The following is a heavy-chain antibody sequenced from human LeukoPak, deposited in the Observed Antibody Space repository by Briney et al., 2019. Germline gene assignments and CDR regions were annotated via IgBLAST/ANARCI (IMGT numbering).Heavy chain of an antibody. Sequence: GASVKVSCKASGYTFTGYYMHWVRQAPGQGLEWMGWINPNSGGTNYAQKFQGRVTMTRDTSISTAYMELSRLRSDDTAVYYCATPSIAVAGQMYYFDYWGQGTLVTVSS. CDR3: ATPSIAVAGQMYYFDY. CDR2: INPNSGGT. J-gene: IGHJ4*02. CDR1: GYTFTGYY. V-gene: IGHV1-2*02. D-gene: IGHD6-19*01.